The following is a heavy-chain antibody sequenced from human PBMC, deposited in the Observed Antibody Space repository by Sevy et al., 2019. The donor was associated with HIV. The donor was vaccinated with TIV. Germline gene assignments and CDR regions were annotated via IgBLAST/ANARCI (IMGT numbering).Heavy chain of an antibody. Sequence: ASVKVSCKASGYSFSNYGLTWVRQAPGQGLEWMGWISGYNGEKHYAQTFQGRVTMTRETSTTTAYMELRSLKFEDTALYYCAAISTTSVFDPWGQGTLVTVSS. CDR3: AAISTTSVFDP. D-gene: IGHD1-7*01. J-gene: IGHJ5*02. CDR2: ISGYNGEK. CDR1: GYSFSNYG. V-gene: IGHV1-18*01.